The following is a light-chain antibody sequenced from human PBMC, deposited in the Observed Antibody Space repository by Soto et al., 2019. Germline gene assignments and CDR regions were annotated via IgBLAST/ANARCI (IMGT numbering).Light chain of an antibody. CDR3: SSYPSSSTIYYV. V-gene: IGLV2-14*01. CDR2: EVS. Sequence: QSALTQPASVSGSPGQSITISCTGTSSDVGGYNYVSWYQQHPGKAPKLMIYEVSNRPSGVSNRFSGSKSGNTASLTSSGRQAEDEADYYCSSYPSSSTIYYVCGTGTKLTVL. CDR1: SSDVGGYNY. J-gene: IGLJ1*01.